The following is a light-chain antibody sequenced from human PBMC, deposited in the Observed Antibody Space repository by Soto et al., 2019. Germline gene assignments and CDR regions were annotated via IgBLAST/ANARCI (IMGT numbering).Light chain of an antibody. CDR2: KAS. CDR3: QQFNSYSPGA. V-gene: IGKV1-5*03. Sequence: DIQMTQSPSTLSASVGDRVTITCRASQSISSWLAWYQQKPGKAPKLLIYKASSLESGVPSRFSGSGSGTEFTLTISGLQHGDSATYYCQQFNSYSPGAFGQGTRLEIK. CDR1: QSISSW. J-gene: IGKJ5*01.